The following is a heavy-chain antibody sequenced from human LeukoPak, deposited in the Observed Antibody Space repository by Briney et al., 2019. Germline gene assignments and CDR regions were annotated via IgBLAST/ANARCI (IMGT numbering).Heavy chain of an antibody. CDR1: GGSISSYY. Sequence: SETLSLTCTVSGGSISSYYWSWIRQPPGKGLEWIGYIYYSGSTNYNPSLKGRVTISVDTSKNQFSLKLSSVTAADTAVYYCARGNFWSGYPRNDAFDIWGQGTMVTVSS. D-gene: IGHD3-3*01. CDR2: IYYSGST. CDR3: ARGNFWSGYPRNDAFDI. V-gene: IGHV4-59*01. J-gene: IGHJ3*02.